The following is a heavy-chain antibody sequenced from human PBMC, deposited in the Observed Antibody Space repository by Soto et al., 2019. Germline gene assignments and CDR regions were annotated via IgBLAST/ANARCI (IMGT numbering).Heavy chain of an antibody. J-gene: IGHJ5*02. CDR3: ARGGSFWLSYNWFDP. CDR2: IKQDGSEK. Sequence: EVQLVESGGGLVQPGGSLRLSCAASGFTFSSYWMSWVRQAPGKGLEWVANIKQDGSEKYYVDSVKGRFTISRDNAKNSLYLQMNSLRAEDTAVYYCARGGSFWLSYNWFDPWGQGTLVTVSS. V-gene: IGHV3-7*03. D-gene: IGHD3-22*01. CDR1: GFTFSSYW.